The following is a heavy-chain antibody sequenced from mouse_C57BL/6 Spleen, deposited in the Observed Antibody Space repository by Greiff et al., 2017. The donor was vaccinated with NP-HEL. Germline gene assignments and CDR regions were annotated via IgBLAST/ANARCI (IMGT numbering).Heavy chain of an antibody. CDR1: GYAFSSYW. D-gene: IGHD1-1*01. CDR2: IYPGDGDT. CDR3: ARKDYYGFDY. Sequence: QVHVKQSGAELVKPGASVKISCKASGYAFSSYWMNWVKQRPGKGLEWIGQIYPGDGDTNYNGKFKGKATLTADKSSSTAYMQLSSLTSEDSAVYFCARKDYYGFDYWGQGTTLTVSS. V-gene: IGHV1-80*01. J-gene: IGHJ2*01.